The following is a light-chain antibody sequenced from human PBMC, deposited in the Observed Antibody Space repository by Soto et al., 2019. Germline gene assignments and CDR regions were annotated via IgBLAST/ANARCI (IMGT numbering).Light chain of an antibody. CDR1: QSVGSS. J-gene: IGKJ2*01. CDR2: GAF. CDR3: QQYINWPVYT. V-gene: IGKV3-15*01. Sequence: EIVMTQSPATLSVSPLDGATLSCRASQSVGSSLAWYQQKPGQAPRLLIYGAFTRVAGVPARFSGSGSGTEFTPTISSLQSDDFAVYYCQQYINWPVYTFGPGTKVDIK.